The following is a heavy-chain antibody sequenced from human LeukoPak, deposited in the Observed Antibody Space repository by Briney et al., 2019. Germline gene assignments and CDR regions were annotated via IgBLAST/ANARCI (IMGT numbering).Heavy chain of an antibody. D-gene: IGHD3-22*01. Sequence: PGGSLRLSCAASGFTFSSYAMSWVRQAPGKGLEWVSAISGSGGSTYYADSVKGRFTISRDNSKNTLYLQMNSLRAEDTAVYYCASYDSSNWYFDLWGRGTLVTVSS. J-gene: IGHJ2*01. V-gene: IGHV3-23*01. CDR1: GFTFSSYA. CDR3: ASYDSSNWYFDL. CDR2: ISGSGGST.